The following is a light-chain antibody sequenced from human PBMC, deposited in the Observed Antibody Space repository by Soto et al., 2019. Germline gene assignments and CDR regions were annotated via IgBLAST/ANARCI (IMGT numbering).Light chain of an antibody. CDR2: DNN. CDR1: SSNIGNNY. CDR3: GTWDSSLSAVV. Sequence: QSVLTQPPSGSAAPGQKVNISFSGSSSNIGNNYVYWYQQLPGTAPKLLIYDNNKRPSGIPDRFSGSKSGTSATLGITGLQTGDEADYYCGTWDSSLSAVVLGGGTKLTVL. V-gene: IGLV1-51*01. J-gene: IGLJ2*01.